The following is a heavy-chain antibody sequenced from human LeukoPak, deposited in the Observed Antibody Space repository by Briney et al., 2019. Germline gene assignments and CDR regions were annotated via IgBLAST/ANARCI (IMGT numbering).Heavy chain of an antibody. V-gene: IGHV3-11*01. J-gene: IGHJ4*02. CDR2: ISSDGGAM. CDR3: ARAALLTGGGYHFDS. Sequence: GGSLRLSCAASGFTVDSNYLSWVRQAPGKGLEWVSSISSDGGAMYYADSVKGRFTVSRDNARNSLYLQMNSLSAEDTAVYFCARAALLTGGGYHFDSWGQGTLVTVSS. CDR1: GFTVDSNY. D-gene: IGHD7-27*01.